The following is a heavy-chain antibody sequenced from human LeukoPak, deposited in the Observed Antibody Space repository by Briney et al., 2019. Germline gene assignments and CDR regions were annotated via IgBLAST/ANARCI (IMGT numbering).Heavy chain of an antibody. CDR3: ARDTDFWSGYRFDY. CDR1: GFTFSSYS. D-gene: IGHD3-3*01. CDR2: ISSSSSTI. V-gene: IGHV3-48*01. J-gene: IGHJ4*02. Sequence: GGSLRLSCAASGFTFSSYSMNWVRQAPGKGLEWVSYISSSSSTIYYADSVKGRFTISRDNAKNSLYLQMNSLRAEDTAVYYCARDTDFWSGYRFDYWGQGTLVTVSS.